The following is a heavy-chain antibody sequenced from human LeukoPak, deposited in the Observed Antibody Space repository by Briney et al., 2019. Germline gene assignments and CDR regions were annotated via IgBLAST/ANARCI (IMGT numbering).Heavy chain of an antibody. CDR3: AKLATDY. J-gene: IGHJ4*02. CDR2: ISYDGSNK. D-gene: IGHD1-26*01. CDR1: GFTFSSYG. Sequence: GRSLRLSCAASGFTFSSYGMHWVRQAPGKGLEWVAVISYDGSNKYYADSVKVRFTISRDNSKNTLYLQMNSLRAEDTAVYYCAKLATDYWGQGTLVTVSS. V-gene: IGHV3-30*18.